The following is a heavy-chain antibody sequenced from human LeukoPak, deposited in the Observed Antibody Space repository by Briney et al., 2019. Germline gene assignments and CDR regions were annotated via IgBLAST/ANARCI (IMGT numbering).Heavy chain of an antibody. Sequence: ASVKVSCKASGYTFTSYYMHWVRQATGQGLEWMGWMNPNSGNTGYAQKFQGRVTITRNTSISTAYMELSSLRSEDTAVYYCARAPSYDFWSGYYRGGFDYWGQGTLVTVSS. D-gene: IGHD3-3*01. J-gene: IGHJ4*02. V-gene: IGHV1-8*03. CDR3: ARAPSYDFWSGYYRGGFDY. CDR1: GYTFTSYY. CDR2: MNPNSGNT.